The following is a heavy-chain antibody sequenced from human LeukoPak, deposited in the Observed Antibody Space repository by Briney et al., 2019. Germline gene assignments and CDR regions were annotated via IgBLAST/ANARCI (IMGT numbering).Heavy chain of an antibody. CDR2: IYYSGST. J-gene: IGHJ4*02. V-gene: IGHV4-39*07. Sequence: SETLSLTCTVSGGSISSSSYYWGWIRQPPGKGLEWIGSIYYSGSTYYNPSLKSRVTISVDTSKNQFSLKLTSVTGADTAVYYCAGERGEEYSSGWYKTNFFDNWGQGIRVTVSS. CDR3: AGERGEEYSSGWYKTNFFDN. CDR1: GGSISSSSYY. D-gene: IGHD6-19*01.